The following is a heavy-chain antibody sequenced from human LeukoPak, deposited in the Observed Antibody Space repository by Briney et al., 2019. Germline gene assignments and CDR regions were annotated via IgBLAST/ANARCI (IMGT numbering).Heavy chain of an antibody. CDR3: ARGPGMATIPVFGVVTRGGRAFDI. CDR1: GGSVSSSRHY. CDR2: IYYRGST. D-gene: IGHD5-24*01. J-gene: IGHJ3*02. V-gene: IGHV4-39*07. Sequence: PSETLSLTCTVSGGSVSSSRHYWGWIRQPPGKGLEWIGTIYYRGSTSSKPSLKSRVTISVDTSKNQFSLKLSSVTAADTAVYYCARGPGMATIPVFGVVTRGGRAFDIWGQGTMVTVSS.